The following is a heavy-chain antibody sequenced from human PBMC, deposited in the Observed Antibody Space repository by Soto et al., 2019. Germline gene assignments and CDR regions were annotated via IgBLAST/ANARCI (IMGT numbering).Heavy chain of an antibody. CDR3: AREIAVAGTVDIS. J-gene: IGHJ5*02. V-gene: IGHV4-4*02. D-gene: IGHD6-19*01. Sequence: ASETLSLTCAVSGGSISSSNWWSWVRQPPGKGLEWIGEIYHSGSTNYNPSLKSRVTISVDKSKNQFSLKLSSVTAADTAVYYCAREIAVAGTVDISWGQGTLVTVSS. CDR1: GGSISSSNW. CDR2: IYHSGST.